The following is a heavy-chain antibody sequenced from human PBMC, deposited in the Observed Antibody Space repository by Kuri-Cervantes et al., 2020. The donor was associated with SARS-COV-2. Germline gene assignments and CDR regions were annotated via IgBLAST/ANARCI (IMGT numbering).Heavy chain of an antibody. CDR2: IYTSGST. CDR1: GGSISSGSYY. V-gene: IGHV4-61*02. CDR3: ARDEASSGAFDI. J-gene: IGHJ3*02. Sequence: SETLSLTCTVSGGSISSGSYYWSWIRQPAGKGLEWIGRIYTSGSTNYNPSLKSRVTISVDTSKNQFSLKLSSVTAADTAVYYCARDEASSGAFDIWGQGTMVTVSS. D-gene: IGHD3-10*01.